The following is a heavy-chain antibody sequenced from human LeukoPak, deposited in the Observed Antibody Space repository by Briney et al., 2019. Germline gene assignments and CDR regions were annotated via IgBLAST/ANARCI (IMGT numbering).Heavy chain of an antibody. Sequence: AGGSLRLSCAASGFSFGDYSMNWVRQAPGKGLEWISYIGISSGNTYYADSVKGRFTISGDKARDSLYLQMNSLRVEDTAVYYCARDYKYAFDNWGQGTLVTVSS. J-gene: IGHJ4*02. CDR3: ARDYKYAFDN. CDR2: IGISSGNT. CDR1: GFSFGDYS. V-gene: IGHV3-48*01. D-gene: IGHD5-24*01.